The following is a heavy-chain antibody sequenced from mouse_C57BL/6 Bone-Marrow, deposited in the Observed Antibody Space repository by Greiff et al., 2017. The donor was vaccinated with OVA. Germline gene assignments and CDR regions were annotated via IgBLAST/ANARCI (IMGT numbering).Heavy chain of an antibody. CDR1: GFTFSSYA. Sequence: EVQLVESGGGLVKPGGSLKLSCAASGFTFSSYAMSWVRQTPEKRLEWVATISDGGSYTYYPDNVKGRFTISRDNAKNNLYLQMSHLKSEDTAMYYCAREGTTVVPLWGQGTTLTVSS. V-gene: IGHV5-4*01. D-gene: IGHD1-1*01. CDR3: AREGTTVVPL. CDR2: ISDGGSYT. J-gene: IGHJ2*01.